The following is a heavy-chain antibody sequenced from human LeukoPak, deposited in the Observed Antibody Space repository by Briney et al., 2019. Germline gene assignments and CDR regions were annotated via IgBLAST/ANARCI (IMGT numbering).Heavy chain of an antibody. D-gene: IGHD6-19*01. V-gene: IGHV3-74*01. Sequence: PGGSLRLSCAASGFTFSSYWMHWVRQAPGKGLVWVSRINSDGSSTSYADSVKGRFTISRDNAKNTLYLQTNSLRAEDTAVYYCARDHLSSGSSPDYNYYYYMDVWGKGTTVTISS. CDR3: ARDHLSSGSSPDYNYYYYMDV. CDR1: GFTFSSYW. CDR2: INSDGSST. J-gene: IGHJ6*03.